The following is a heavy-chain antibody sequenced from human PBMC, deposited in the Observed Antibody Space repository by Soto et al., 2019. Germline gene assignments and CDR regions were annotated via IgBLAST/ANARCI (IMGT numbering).Heavy chain of an antibody. D-gene: IGHD5-12*01. J-gene: IGHJ4*02. Sequence: QLQLQESGSGLVKPSQTLSLTCAVSGGSISSVGYSWSWIRQPPGKGLEWIGYIYHSGSTYYNPSPNSRVTLPVDRSKNQCSPKLSSVTAAETAVSYCAAGGGLPRYYWGQGTLVTVSS. CDR1: GGSISSVGYS. CDR2: IYHSGST. CDR3: AAGGGLPRYY. V-gene: IGHV4-30-2*01.